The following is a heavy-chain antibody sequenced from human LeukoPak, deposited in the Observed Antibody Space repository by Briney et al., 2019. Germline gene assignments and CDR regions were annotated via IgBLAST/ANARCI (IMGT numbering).Heavy chain of an antibody. CDR3: ARSSSRYDFDY. CDR2: ISAYNGNT. D-gene: IGHD6-13*01. CDR1: GYTFTGYG. J-gene: IGHJ4*02. V-gene: IGHV1-18*01. Sequence: ASVKVSCKASGYTFTGYGISWVRQAPGQGLEWMGWISAYNGNTYYAQKFQGWVTMTRDTSISTAYMELSRLRSDDTAVYYCARSSSRYDFDYWGQGTLVTVSS.